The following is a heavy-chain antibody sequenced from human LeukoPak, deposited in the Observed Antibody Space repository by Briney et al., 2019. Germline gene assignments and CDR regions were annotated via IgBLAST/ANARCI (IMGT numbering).Heavy chain of an antibody. J-gene: IGHJ3*02. Sequence: GGSLRLSCTAAGFTFGDYAMSWFRQAPGKGLEWLGFIRSKAYGGTTEYAASVKGRFTISRDDSKSIAYLQMNSLKTEDTAVYYCTRAFPDYYGSGTTGVDAFDIWGQGTMVTVSS. CDR1: GFTFGDYA. V-gene: IGHV3-49*03. CDR3: TRAFPDYYGSGTTGVDAFDI. D-gene: IGHD3-10*01. CDR2: IRSKAYGGTT.